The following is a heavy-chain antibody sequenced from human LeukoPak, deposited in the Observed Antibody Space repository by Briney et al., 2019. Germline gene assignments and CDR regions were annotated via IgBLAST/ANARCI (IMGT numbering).Heavy chain of an antibody. CDR2: INHSGST. J-gene: IGHJ5*02. D-gene: IGHD2-21*02. CDR3: ARGGSSGVVVTAQKSISDNWFDP. CDR1: GAYFSSSGCY. Sequence: SETLSLTCTVSGAYFSSSGCYWSWIRQPPGKGLEWIGEINHSGSTNYNPSLKSRVTISVDTSKNQFSLKLSSVTAADTAVYYCARGGSSGVVVTAQKSISDNWFDPWGQGTLVTVSS. V-gene: IGHV4-34*01.